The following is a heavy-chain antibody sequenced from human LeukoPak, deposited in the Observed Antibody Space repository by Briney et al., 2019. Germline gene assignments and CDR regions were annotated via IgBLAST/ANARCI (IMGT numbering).Heavy chain of an antibody. CDR1: GFTFSSYW. CDR3: ARDLGYCSGRACYSVFDY. V-gene: IGHV3-7*01. CDR2: IEEDGSEK. J-gene: IGHJ4*02. Sequence: LGGSLRLSCAAPGFTFSSYWMVWVRQAPGKGPEWVARIEEDGSEKYYVDSVKGRFTMFRDNAKNSLYLQMNSLRAEDTALYYCARDLGYCSGRACYSVFDYWGQGTLVTVAS. D-gene: IGHD2-15*01.